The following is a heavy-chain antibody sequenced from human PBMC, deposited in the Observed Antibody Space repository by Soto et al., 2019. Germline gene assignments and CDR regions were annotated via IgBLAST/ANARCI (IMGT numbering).Heavy chain of an antibody. CDR2: INAGNGNT. Sequence: SAKIASKASGFTVNISAVQWLRQARGQRLEWMGWINAGNGNTKYSQKFQGRVTITRDTSASTAYMELSSLRSEDTAVYYCARSIVVVTALDYWGQGTLVTVSS. CDR3: ARSIVVVTALDY. CDR1: GFTVNISA. D-gene: IGHD2-21*02. V-gene: IGHV1-3*01. J-gene: IGHJ4*02.